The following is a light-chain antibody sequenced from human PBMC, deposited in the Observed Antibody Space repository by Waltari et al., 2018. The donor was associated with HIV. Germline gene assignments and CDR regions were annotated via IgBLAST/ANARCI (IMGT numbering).Light chain of an antibody. Sequence: EIVLTQSPATLSLSPAETATLSCSARKTVSSTHLAWYQQKHGQAPRLLIYAASSRATGIPDRFSGSGSGTDFTLTINRLEPEDFAVYFCQQYGTSPFTFGQGTRLEIK. V-gene: IGKV3-20*01. CDR1: KTVSSTH. J-gene: IGKJ5*01. CDR3: QQYGTSPFT. CDR2: AAS.